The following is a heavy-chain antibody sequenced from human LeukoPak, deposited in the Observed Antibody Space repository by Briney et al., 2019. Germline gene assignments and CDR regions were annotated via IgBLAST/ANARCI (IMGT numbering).Heavy chain of an antibody. V-gene: IGHV3-23*01. CDR3: AKGGPVAADPRYFQH. CDR1: GFTFSNYA. D-gene: IGHD6-19*01. Sequence: GGSLRLSCAASGFTFSNYAMSWVRQAPGKGLEWVSAISGSGGTTYYADSVEGRFTISRDNSKNTLYLQMNSLRAEDTAVYYCAKGGPVAADPRYFQHWGQGTLVTVSS. J-gene: IGHJ1*01. CDR2: ISGSGGTT.